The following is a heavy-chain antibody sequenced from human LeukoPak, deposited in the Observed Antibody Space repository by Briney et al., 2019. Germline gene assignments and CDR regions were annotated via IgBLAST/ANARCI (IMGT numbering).Heavy chain of an antibody. CDR3: ARGPITAETSFDY. D-gene: IGHD1-20*01. J-gene: IGHJ4*02. CDR1: GGTFSSYA. CDR2: IIPIFGIA. V-gene: IGHV1-69*04. Sequence: GSSMKVSCKASGGTFSSYAISWVRQAPGQGLEWMGRIIPIFGIANYAQKFQGRVTITADKSTSTAYMELSSLRSEDTAVYYCARGPITAETSFDYWGQGTLVTVSS.